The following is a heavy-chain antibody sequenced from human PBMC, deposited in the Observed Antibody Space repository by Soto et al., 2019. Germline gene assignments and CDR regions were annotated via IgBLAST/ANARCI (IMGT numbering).Heavy chain of an antibody. J-gene: IGHJ6*02. CDR3: ARHVKGATINDYYYGMDV. CDR1: GGSISSSSYY. V-gene: IGHV4-39*01. CDR2: IYYSGST. D-gene: IGHD5-12*01. Sequence: PSETLSLTCTVSGGSISSSSYYWGWIRQPPGKGLEWIGSIYYSGSTYYNPSLKSRVTISVDTSKNQFSLKLSSVTAADTAVYYCARHVKGATINDYYYGMDVWGQGTTVTVSS.